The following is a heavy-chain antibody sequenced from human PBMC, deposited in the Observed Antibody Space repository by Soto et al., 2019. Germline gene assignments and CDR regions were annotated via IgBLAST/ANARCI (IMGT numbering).Heavy chain of an antibody. CDR2: IDWDDDK. V-gene: IGHV2-70*20. CDR3: ARIRVDTAMYFNNYGMDV. CDR1: GFSLSDPGMC. Sequence: ESGPTLVNPTQTLTLTCTLSGFSLSDPGMCVSWVRQPPGKALEWLALIDWDDDKYYTTSLKTRLTIAKDTSKNQVILTMTNVAPVDTATYYCARIRVDTAMYFNNYGMDVWGQGTTVTVS. J-gene: IGHJ6*02. D-gene: IGHD5-18*01.